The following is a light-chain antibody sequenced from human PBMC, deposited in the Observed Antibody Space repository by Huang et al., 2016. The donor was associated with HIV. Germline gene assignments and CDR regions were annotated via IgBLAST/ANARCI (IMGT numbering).Light chain of an antibody. V-gene: IGKV3D-20*01. CDR3: QQYGSSPLT. J-gene: IGKJ4*01. CDR1: QSLSSSY. CDR2: AAS. Sequence: EIVLTQSPATLSLSPGERATLSCGASQSLSSSYLAWYQQQPGLSPRLLIYAASNRATGIPDRFSGSGSGTDFTLTISRLEPEDFAVYYCQQYGSSPLTFGGGTKVEIK.